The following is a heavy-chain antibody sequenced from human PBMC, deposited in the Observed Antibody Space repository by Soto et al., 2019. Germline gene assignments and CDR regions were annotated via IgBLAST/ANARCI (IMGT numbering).Heavy chain of an antibody. CDR2: IYSSGSV. D-gene: IGHD1-26*01. CDR1: GGSINSYY. CDR3: ARDAGGNYYPLFH. Sequence: QVQLQESGPGLVKPSETLSLTCTVSGGSINSYYWNWIRQPAGKGLEWIGRIYSSGSVNYNPSLESRVTMSLEASKSQFSLKLSSVTAADTAVYYCARDAGGNYYPLFHWGQGTLVTVSS. J-gene: IGHJ4*02. V-gene: IGHV4-4*07.